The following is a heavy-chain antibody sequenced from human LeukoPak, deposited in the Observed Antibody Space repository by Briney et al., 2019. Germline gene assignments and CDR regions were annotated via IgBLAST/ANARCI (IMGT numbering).Heavy chain of an antibody. CDR1: GLTFTSYT. CDR2: ISSSSTSI. CDR3: ATGSGGRGVNFDY. J-gene: IGHJ4*01. V-gene: IGHV3-21*01. D-gene: IGHD3-10*01. Sequence: GGSLRLSCAASGLTFTSYTMHWVRQAPGKGLEWVSSISSSSTSIYYADSVKGRFTISRDNAKNSLFLQMNSLRAEDTAVYYCATGSGGRGVNFDYWGQGTLVTVSP.